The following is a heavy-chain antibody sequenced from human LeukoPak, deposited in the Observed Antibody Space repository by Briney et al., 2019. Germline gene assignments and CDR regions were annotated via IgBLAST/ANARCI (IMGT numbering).Heavy chain of an antibody. Sequence: PGGSLRLSCAASGFTFSSYGMHWVRQAPGKGLEWVAVISYDGSNKYYADSVKGRFTISRDNSKNTLYLQTNSLRAEDTAVYYCAKDGSYGMDVWGQGTTVTVSS. CDR3: AKDGSYGMDV. V-gene: IGHV3-30*18. CDR1: GFTFSSYG. J-gene: IGHJ6*02. D-gene: IGHD1-1*01. CDR2: ISYDGSNK.